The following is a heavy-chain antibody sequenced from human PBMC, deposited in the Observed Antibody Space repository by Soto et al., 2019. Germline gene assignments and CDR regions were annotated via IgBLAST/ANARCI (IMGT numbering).Heavy chain of an antibody. CDR3: ARGGSNDWQVAFDI. V-gene: IGHV4-34*01. J-gene: IGHJ3*02. CDR2: INHSGNN. Sequence: SATLSLTCVVSGGSFSTYYYNWIRLSPGKGLEWIGEINHSGNNNYSPSLKSRVTMSLDTSKNQFSLKLTSVTAADTAVYYCARGGSNDWQVAFDIWGQGTMVTVSS. D-gene: IGHD3-9*01. CDR1: GGSFSTYY.